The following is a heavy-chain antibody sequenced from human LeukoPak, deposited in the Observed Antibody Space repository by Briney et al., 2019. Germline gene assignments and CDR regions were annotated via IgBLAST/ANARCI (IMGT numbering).Heavy chain of an antibody. V-gene: IGHV4-31*03. CDR2: IYYSGST. CDR1: GGSISSGGYY. CDR3: ARPVRNSMTLPNWFDP. J-gene: IGHJ5*02. Sequence: SETLSLTCTVSGGSISSGGYYWSWIRQHPGKGLEWIGYIYYSGSTYYNPSLKSRVTISVDTSKNQFSLKLSSVTAADTAVYYCARPVRNSMTLPNWFDPWGQGTLVTVSS. D-gene: IGHD2/OR15-2a*01.